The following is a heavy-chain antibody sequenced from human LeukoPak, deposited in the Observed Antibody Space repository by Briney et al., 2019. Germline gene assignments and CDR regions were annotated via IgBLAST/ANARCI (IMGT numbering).Heavy chain of an antibody. V-gene: IGHV3-66*01. Sequence: QTGGSLRLSCAVSGFTVSSNYMSWVRQAPVKGLQWVSVIYSGGSTYYADSVKGRFTISRDNSKNTLYLQMNSLRAEDTAVYYCASSPGGGGNYYFDYWGQGTLVTVSA. CDR2: IYSGGST. D-gene: IGHD1-26*01. CDR1: GFTVSSNY. J-gene: IGHJ4*02. CDR3: ASSPGGGGNYYFDY.